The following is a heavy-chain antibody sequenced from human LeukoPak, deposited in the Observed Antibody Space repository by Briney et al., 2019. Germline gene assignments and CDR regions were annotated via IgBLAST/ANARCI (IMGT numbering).Heavy chain of an antibody. J-gene: IGHJ2*01. D-gene: IGHD3-16*01. Sequence: SETLSLTCTVSGGSISSHYWSWIRQSPGKGLEWIGYIYYTGITNYNPSLKSRVTISVDTPKNQFSLKLTSVTAADTAVYYCTRDREDHNLGVWYFDPWGRGTLVTVSS. V-gene: IGHV4-59*11. CDR1: GGSISSHY. CDR3: TRDREDHNLGVWYFDP. CDR2: IYYTGIT.